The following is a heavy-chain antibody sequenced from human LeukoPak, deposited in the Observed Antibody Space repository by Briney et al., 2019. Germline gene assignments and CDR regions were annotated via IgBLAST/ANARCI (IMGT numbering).Heavy chain of an antibody. Sequence: ASVKVSCKASGYTFTGYYMHWVRQAPGQGLEWMGRINPNSGGTNYAQKFQGRVTMTRDTSISTAYMEPSRLRSDDTAVYYCAREANYGDYTHFDYWGQGTLVTVSS. CDR3: AREANYGDYTHFDY. D-gene: IGHD4-17*01. V-gene: IGHV1-2*06. J-gene: IGHJ4*02. CDR1: GYTFTGYY. CDR2: INPNSGGT.